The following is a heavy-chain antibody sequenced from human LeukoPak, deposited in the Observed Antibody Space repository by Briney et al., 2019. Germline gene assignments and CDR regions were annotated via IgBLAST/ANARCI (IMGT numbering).Heavy chain of an antibody. Sequence: GESLQISCKGSGYSFTSYWIGWVRQMPGKGLEWMGIIYPGDSDTRYSPSFQGQVTISADKSISTAYLQWSSLKASDTAMYYCARHGLVETYYYGSGSSDHYYSDYWGQGTLVTVSS. J-gene: IGHJ4*02. D-gene: IGHD3-10*01. CDR2: IYPGDSDT. CDR1: GYSFTSYW. V-gene: IGHV5-51*01. CDR3: ARHGLVETYYYGSGSSDHYYSDY.